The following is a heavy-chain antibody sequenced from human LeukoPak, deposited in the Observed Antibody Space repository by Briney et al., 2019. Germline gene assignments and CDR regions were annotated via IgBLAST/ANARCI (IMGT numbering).Heavy chain of an antibody. CDR3: AKEVMTTVSTIDY. V-gene: IGHV3-30*02. D-gene: IGHD4-17*01. J-gene: IGHJ4*02. Sequence: GGSLRLSRAASRFTFSTYDMHWVRQAPGKGLEWVAFIRYDGSNKYYADSVKGRFTISRDNSKNTLYLQMNSLRAEDTAVYYCAKEVMTTVSTIDYWGQGTLVTVSS. CDR2: IRYDGSNK. CDR1: RFTFSTYD.